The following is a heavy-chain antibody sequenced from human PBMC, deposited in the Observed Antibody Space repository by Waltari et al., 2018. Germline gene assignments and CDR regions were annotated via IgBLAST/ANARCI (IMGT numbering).Heavy chain of an antibody. CDR1: GYTFTSYA. Sequence: QVQLVQSGAEVKKPGASVTVSCKASGYTFTSYAIHWVRQAPGQSLEWMGWINAGNGNTKYSQKFQGRVTITSDTSATTAYMELSSLRSEDTAVYYCARVGGGVWFDPWGQGTLVTVSS. D-gene: IGHD3-10*01. V-gene: IGHV1-3*01. CDR3: ARVGGGVWFDP. J-gene: IGHJ5*02. CDR2: INAGNGNT.